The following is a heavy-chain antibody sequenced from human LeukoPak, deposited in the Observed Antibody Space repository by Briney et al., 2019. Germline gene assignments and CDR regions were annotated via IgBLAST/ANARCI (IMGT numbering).Heavy chain of an antibody. CDR1: GFTSSSYS. CDR2: ISSSSSYI. CDR3: ARDPSPYYYGSGSPTDY. D-gene: IGHD3-10*01. J-gene: IGHJ4*02. V-gene: IGHV3-21*01. Sequence: GGSLRLSCAASGFTSSSYSMNWVRQAPGKGLEWVSSISSSSSYIYYADSVKGRFTISRDNAKNSLYLQMNSPRAEDTAVYYCARDPSPYYYGSGSPTDYWGQGTLVTVSS.